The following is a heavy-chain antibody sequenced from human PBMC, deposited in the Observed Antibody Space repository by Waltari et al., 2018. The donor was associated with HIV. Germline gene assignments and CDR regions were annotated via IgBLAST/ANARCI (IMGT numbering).Heavy chain of an antibody. CDR2: IGNSRSSI. CDR3: ARDRGYSPVFDY. Sequence: EVQLVESGGGLVQPGGSLRLSCAASGCTFSNYNMNWVRPAPGKGLEWVADIGNSRSSIYYADSVKGRFTISRDNAKNSLYLQMNSLRDEDTAVYYCARDRGYSPVFDYWGQGTLVTVSS. CDR1: GCTFSNYN. V-gene: IGHV3-48*02. J-gene: IGHJ4*02. D-gene: IGHD5-18*01.